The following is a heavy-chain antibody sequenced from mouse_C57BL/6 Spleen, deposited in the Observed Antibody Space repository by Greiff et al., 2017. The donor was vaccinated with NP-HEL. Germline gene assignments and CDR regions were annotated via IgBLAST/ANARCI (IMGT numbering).Heavy chain of an antibody. Sequence: EVQRVESGPGLVKPSQSLSLTCSVTGYSITSGYYWNWIRQFPGNKLEWMGYISYDGSNNYNPSLKNRISITRDTSKNQFFLKLNSVTTEDTATYYCARDGTTVAWYFDVWGTGTTVTVSS. CDR1: GYSITSGYY. V-gene: IGHV3-6*01. J-gene: IGHJ1*03. D-gene: IGHD1-1*01. CDR3: ARDGTTVAWYFDV. CDR2: ISYDGSN.